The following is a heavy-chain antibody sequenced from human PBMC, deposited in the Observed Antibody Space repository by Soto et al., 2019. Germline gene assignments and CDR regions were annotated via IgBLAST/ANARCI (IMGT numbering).Heavy chain of an antibody. D-gene: IGHD6-19*01. Sequence: QVHLEQSGAEVKKPGASVKVACKVSGDTLSESSMHWVRQAPGKGPEWMGGFDPEDGATIFAQKFRGRVTMTEDSSTDTSYLEVSGLSSADTAVYYCTTMRSRAQPRRWHSSGWYRAFEEFAHWGQGTLVTVSS. CDR3: TTMRSRAQPRRWHSSGWYRAFEEFAH. CDR1: GDTLSESS. CDR2: FDPEDGAT. J-gene: IGHJ4*02. V-gene: IGHV1-24*01.